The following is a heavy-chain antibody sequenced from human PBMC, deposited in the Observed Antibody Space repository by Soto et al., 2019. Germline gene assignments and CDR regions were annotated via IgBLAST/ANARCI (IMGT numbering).Heavy chain of an antibody. CDR3: ARVGQSDPYYYGMDV. CDR1: GFTVSSNY. V-gene: IGHV3-53*02. D-gene: IGHD2-21*02. J-gene: IGHJ6*02. Sequence: EVQLVETGGGLIQPGGSLRLSCAASGFTVSSNYMSWVRQAPGKGLEWVSVIYSGASTYYPDSVKGRFTIARDDSKNTLYLQRNNLRAEDTAVYYCARVGQSDPYYYGMDVWGQGTTVTVSS. CDR2: IYSGAST.